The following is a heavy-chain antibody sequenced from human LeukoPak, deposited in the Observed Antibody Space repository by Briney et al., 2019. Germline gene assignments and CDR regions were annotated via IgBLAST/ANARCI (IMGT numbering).Heavy chain of an antibody. CDR3: ARGGPGEGIYDPHWFDP. CDR2: INSAGTKI. V-gene: IGHV3-74*01. D-gene: IGHD5/OR15-5a*01. J-gene: IGHJ5*02. Sequence: GGSLRLSCAASGFTFSSYWMHWVRQAPGKRLVWVSRINSAGTKINYADSVKGRFTISRDNAKYTLYLQMNSLRVEDMAVYYCARGGPGEGIYDPHWFDPWGQGTLVTVSS. CDR1: GFTFSSYW.